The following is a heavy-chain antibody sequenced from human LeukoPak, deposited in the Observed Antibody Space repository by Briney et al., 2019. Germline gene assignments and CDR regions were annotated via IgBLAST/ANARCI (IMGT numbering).Heavy chain of an antibody. J-gene: IGHJ3*02. CDR3: AKGKINHNGAFDI. Sequence: GGSLRLSCAASGFTFSKSWMTWVRQAPGKGLEWVSGISGSVSGFGSDTKYADSVKGRFTISRDNSKKTLYLQMNSLRAEDTAVYYCAKGKINHNGAFDIWGQGTMVTVSS. D-gene: IGHD2-8*01. CDR1: GFTFSKSW. CDR2: ISGSVSGFGSDT. V-gene: IGHV3-23*01.